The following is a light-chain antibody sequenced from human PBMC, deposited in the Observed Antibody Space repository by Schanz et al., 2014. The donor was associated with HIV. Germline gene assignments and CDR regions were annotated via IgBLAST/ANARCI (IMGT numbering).Light chain of an antibody. CDR1: QSVSDN. J-gene: IGKJ5*01. Sequence: EILMTQSPATLSVSPGEEATLSCRASQSVSDNLAWYQQKPCPSPRLLVYGASTRATGIPGRFSGTVSGTDFTLTISSLEPEDFAVYFCQQYGRSPITFGQGTRLEIK. V-gene: IGKV3-15*01. CDR2: GAS. CDR3: QQYGRSPIT.